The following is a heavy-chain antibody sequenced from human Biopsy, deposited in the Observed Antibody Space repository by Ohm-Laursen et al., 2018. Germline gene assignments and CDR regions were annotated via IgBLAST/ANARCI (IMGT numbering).Heavy chain of an antibody. CDR1: GYTFTAYG. J-gene: IGHJ3*02. CDR2: ISTYNDDT. D-gene: IGHD3-3*01. CDR3: ARDPGYDFWSGSDPFDI. Sequence: SVKVSCKTSGYTFTAYGISWVRQAPGQGLEWMGWISTYNDDTNIAQKFQSRVSMTTDTSTRTAYMELRSLRSGDTAIYFCARDPGYDFWSGSDPFDIWGQGTLVTVS. V-gene: IGHV1-18*04.